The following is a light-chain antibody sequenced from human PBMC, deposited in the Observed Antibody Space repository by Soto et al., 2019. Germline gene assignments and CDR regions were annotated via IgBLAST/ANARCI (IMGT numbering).Light chain of an antibody. CDR1: QSITSSF. J-gene: IGKJ5*01. CDR3: QQYENSPIT. CDR2: GAS. V-gene: IGKV3-20*01. Sequence: IVLTQSPGILSLSPGERASLSCGASQSITSSFLAWYQQKPGQAPRLLIYGASSRATGIPDRFSGTGSETDFTLTINRLEPEDFAVYYCQQYENSPITFGQGTRLEIK.